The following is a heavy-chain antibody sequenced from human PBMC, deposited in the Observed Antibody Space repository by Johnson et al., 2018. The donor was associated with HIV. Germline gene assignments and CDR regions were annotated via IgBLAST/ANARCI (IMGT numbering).Heavy chain of an antibody. J-gene: IGHJ3*02. CDR2: ISWNSGSI. CDR1: GFAFDDYA. V-gene: IGHV3-9*01. CDR3: AKHPDAFDI. Sequence: VQLVESGGGVVQPGRSLRLSCTASGFAFDDYAMHWVRQAPGKGLEWVSGISWNSGSIGYADSVKGRFTISRDNAKNSLYLQMNSLRAEDTALYYCAKHPDAFDIWGQGTMVTVSS.